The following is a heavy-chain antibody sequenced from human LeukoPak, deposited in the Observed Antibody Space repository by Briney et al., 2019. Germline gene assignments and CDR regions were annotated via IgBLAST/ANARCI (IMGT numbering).Heavy chain of an antibody. CDR3: PSDPHRYFYDGQGSRDAFDI. D-gene: IGHD3-22*01. CDR2: RWYYGSNK. J-gene: IGHJ3*02. V-gene: IGHV3-33*01. Sequence: GRSLRLSCAASGFTISRYGLHWVRQAPGKGLEWVAVRWYYGSNKYYAESVMGRFTIFRVDSKKKLLLQMKSSIAADDAAEYCPSDPHRYFYDGQGSRDAFDIWGQGRMVSVCS. CDR1: GFTISRYG.